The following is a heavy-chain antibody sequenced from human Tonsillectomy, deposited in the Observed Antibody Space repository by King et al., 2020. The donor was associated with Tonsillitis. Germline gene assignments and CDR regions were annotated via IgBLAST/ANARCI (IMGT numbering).Heavy chain of an antibody. CDR3: AKHRGSCSCGSCYSDPYFDY. V-gene: IGHV3-30*02. Sequence: VQLVESGGGVVQPGGSLRLSCAASGFTFSSYGMHWVRQAPGKGLEWVAFIRYDGSNKYYADSVKGRFTISRDNSKNTLYLQMNSLRAEDTAVYYCAKHRGSCSCGSCYSDPYFDYWGQGTLVTVSS. CDR1: GFTFSSYG. CDR2: IRYDGSNK. D-gene: IGHD2-15*01. J-gene: IGHJ4*02.